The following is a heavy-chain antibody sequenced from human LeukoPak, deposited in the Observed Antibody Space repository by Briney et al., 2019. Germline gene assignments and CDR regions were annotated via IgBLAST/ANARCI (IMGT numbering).Heavy chain of an antibody. J-gene: IGHJ4*02. CDR2: ISGSGGST. CDR1: GFTFSSYA. V-gene: IGHV3-23*01. CDR3: AKDSIVVVPAAIVY. D-gene: IGHD2-2*02. Sequence: GGSLRLSCAASGFTFSSYAMGWVRQAPGKGLEWVSAISGSGGSTYYADSVKGRFTISRDNSKNTLYLQMNSLRAEDTAVYYCAKDSIVVVPAAIVYWGQGTLVTVSS.